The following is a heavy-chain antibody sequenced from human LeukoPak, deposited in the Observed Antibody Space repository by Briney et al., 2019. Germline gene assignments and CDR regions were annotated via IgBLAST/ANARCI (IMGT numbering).Heavy chain of an antibody. V-gene: IGHV3-74*01. CDR3: AKDVRRRFLEWLPGDYEGNWFDP. CDR1: GFTFSSYW. D-gene: IGHD3-3*01. CDR2: INSDGSST. J-gene: IGHJ5*02. Sequence: GGSLRLSCAASGFTFSSYWMHWVRQAPEKGLVWVSRINSDGSSTSYADSVKGRFTISRDNAKNTLYLQMNSLRAEDTAVYYCAKDVRRRFLEWLPGDYEGNWFDPWGQGTLVTVSS.